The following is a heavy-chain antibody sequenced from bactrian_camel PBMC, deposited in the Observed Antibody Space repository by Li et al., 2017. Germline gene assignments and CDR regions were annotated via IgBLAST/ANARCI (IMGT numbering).Heavy chain of an antibody. CDR1: GHGRGSDC. D-gene: IGHD2*01. CDR2: IRRSGGET. J-gene: IGHJ7*01. V-gene: IGHV3-3*01. Sequence: HVQLVESGGGSVQTGGSLRLSCVVSGHGRGSDCVGWYRLPPGRAPAEREGIAAIRRSGGETWYAGSEKGRFTISQDSARNTVYLQMNNLQPEDTATYYCAAGSSQWATQTCGTNYTMDSWGKGTQVTVS.